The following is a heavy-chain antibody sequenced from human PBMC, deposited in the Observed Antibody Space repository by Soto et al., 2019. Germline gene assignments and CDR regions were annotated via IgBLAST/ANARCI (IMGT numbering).Heavy chain of an antibody. CDR3: ASHSGSSPEGRYYYGMDV. CDR1: GGTFSSYA. D-gene: IGHD1-26*01. J-gene: IGHJ6*02. Sequence: QVQLVQSGAEVKKPGSSVKVSCKASGGTFSSYAISWVRQAPGQGLECMGGIIPIFGTADYAQKFQGRVTITADESTSTAYRELSSLRSEDTAVYYCASHSGSSPEGRYYYGMDVWGQGTTVTVSS. CDR2: IIPIFGTA. V-gene: IGHV1-69*12.